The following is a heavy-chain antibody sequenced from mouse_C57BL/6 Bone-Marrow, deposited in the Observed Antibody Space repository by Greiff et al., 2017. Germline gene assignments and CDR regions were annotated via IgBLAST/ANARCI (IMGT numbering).Heavy chain of an antibody. CDR1: GYTFTGYW. D-gene: IGHD1-1*01. Sequence: VQLQQSGAELMKPGASVKLSCKATGYTFTGYWIAWVKQRPGPGLEWIGEILPGSGSTNYNEKFKGKATFTADTASNTAYMQLSSLTTEDSAIYYCAREGYYGSSYGDYFDYWGQGTTLTVSS. CDR2: ILPGSGST. V-gene: IGHV1-9*01. J-gene: IGHJ2*01. CDR3: AREGYYGSSYGDYFDY.